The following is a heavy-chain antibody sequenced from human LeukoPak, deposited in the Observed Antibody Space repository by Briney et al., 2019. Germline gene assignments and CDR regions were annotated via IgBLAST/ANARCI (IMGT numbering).Heavy chain of an antibody. D-gene: IGHD6-13*01. CDR3: AKEGIVAVTPLVDS. CDR2: ISDSGRNT. Sequence: PGGSLRLSCAASGFTFSNYAISWVRQAPGKGLEWVSAISDSGRNTYYADSVKGRFTISRDNSKNTLFLQMNSLRAEDTAVYYCAKEGIVAVTPLVDSWGQGALVTVSS. CDR1: GFTFSNYA. V-gene: IGHV3-23*01. J-gene: IGHJ4*02.